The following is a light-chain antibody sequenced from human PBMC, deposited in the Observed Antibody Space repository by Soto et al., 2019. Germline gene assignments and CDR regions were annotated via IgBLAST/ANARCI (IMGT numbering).Light chain of an antibody. V-gene: IGLV1-40*01. CDR1: SSNIGAGYD. CDR3: QSYDSSLGGNYV. Sequence: VLSQPPSVSGAPGQRVTISRTGSSSNIGAGYDAHWFQQVPGTAPKLLIYGSTNRPSGVPDRFSGSKSGTSASLAITGLQAEDEADYYCQSYDSSLGGNYVFGTGTKVTVL. CDR2: GST. J-gene: IGLJ1*01.